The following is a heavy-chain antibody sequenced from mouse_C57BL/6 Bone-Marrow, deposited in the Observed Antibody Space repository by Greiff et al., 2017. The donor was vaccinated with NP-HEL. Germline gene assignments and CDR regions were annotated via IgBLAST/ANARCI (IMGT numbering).Heavy chain of an antibody. CDR3: AREDYYAPYYFDY. CDR2: SDPSDSYT. CDR1: GYTFTSYW. Sequence: QVQLQQPGAELVMPGASVKLSCKASGYTFTSYWMHWVKQRPGQGLEWIGESDPSDSYTNYNQKFKGKSTLTVDKSSSTAYMQLSSLTSEDSAVYYCAREDYYAPYYFDYWGQGTTLTVSS. D-gene: IGHD1-1*01. V-gene: IGHV1-69*01. J-gene: IGHJ2*01.